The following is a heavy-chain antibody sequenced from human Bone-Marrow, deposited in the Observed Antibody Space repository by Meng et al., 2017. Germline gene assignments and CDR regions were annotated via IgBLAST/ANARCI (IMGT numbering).Heavy chain of an antibody. J-gene: IGHJ6*02. Sequence: SCKGSGYSFSSYAMSWVRQAPGKGLEWVSAISGSGGSTYYADSVKGRFTISRDNSKNTLYLQMNSLRAEDTAVYYCAKSPYSLYYYYGMDVWGQGTTVTVSS. CDR3: AKSPYSLYYYYGMDV. CDR2: ISGSGGST. CDR1: GYSFSSYA. V-gene: IGHV3-23*01. D-gene: IGHD6-13*01.